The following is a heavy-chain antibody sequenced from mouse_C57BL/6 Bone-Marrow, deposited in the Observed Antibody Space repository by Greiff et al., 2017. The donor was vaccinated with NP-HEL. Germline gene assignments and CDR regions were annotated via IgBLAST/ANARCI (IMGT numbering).Heavy chain of an antibody. V-gene: IGHV1-59*01. D-gene: IGHD1-1*01. CDR3: ARRFNYYGSSYEGSFDY. CDR1: GYTFTSYW. J-gene: IGHJ2*01. CDR2: IDPSDSYT. Sequence: QVQLQQPGAELVRPGTSVKLSCKASGYTFTSYWMHWVKQRPGQGLEWIGVIDPSDSYTNYNQKFKGKATLTVDTSSSTAYMQLSSLTSEDSAVYYCARRFNYYGSSYEGSFDYWGQGTTLTVSS.